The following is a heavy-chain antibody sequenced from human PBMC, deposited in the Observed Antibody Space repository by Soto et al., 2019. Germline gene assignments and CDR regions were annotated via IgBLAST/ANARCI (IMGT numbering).Heavy chain of an antibody. J-gene: IGHJ6*02. Sequence: PXESLRLSFEASGFAFDTYGMHWIRQGSGQGLEWVATMSYDGSKIYYRDSVRGRFSISRDDSKRTLYLQMNSLRAEDTAVYYCAKDRDPYYYYYLMDVWGQGTTVTVSS. CDR2: MSYDGSKI. V-gene: IGHV3-30*18. CDR1: GFAFDTYG. CDR3: AKDRDPYYYYYLMDV.